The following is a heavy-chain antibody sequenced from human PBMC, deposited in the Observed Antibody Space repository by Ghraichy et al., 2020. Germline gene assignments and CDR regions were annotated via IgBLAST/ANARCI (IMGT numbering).Heavy chain of an antibody. CDR1: GFSFSSFA. V-gene: IGHV3-23*01. D-gene: IGHD2-15*01. CDR2: ISGSGDST. J-gene: IGHJ4*02. CDR3: AKADAPHTCSGPHF. Sequence: GGSLRLSCAASGFSFSSFAMSWVRLAPGRGLEWVSLISGSGDSTYYADSVKGRFTISRDNSRNTLYLQMNSLRAEDTAVYYCAKADAPHTCSGPHFWGQGTLVTVSS.